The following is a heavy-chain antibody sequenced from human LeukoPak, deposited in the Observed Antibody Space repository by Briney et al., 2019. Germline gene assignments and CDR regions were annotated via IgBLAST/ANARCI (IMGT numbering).Heavy chain of an antibody. J-gene: IGHJ4*02. D-gene: IGHD5-18*01. CDR2: IYSGGST. CDR1: GFTVSSNF. Sequence: PGGSLRLSCAASGFTVSSNFMNWVRQAPGRGLEWVSVIYSGGSTSYADSVKGRFTISRDNSKNTLFLQMNSLRIDDTAAYYCAREGYSSGSRTGIDYWGQGTLVTVSS. V-gene: IGHV3-66*02. CDR3: AREGYSSGSRTGIDY.